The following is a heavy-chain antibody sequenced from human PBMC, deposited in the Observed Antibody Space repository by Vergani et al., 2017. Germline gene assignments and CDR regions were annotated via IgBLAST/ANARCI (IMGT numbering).Heavy chain of an antibody. CDR3: AMSLNAFDI. CDR1: GFTFGTYW. Sequence: EVLLVESGGGLVQPGGSLRLSCAASGFTFGTYWMSWVRQAPGKGLEWVANINQDGSEKYYVDSVKGRFTFSRDNAKHSLYLQMNNLRVEDTAVYYCAMSLNAFDIWDEGTMVTAS. CDR2: INQDGSEK. J-gene: IGHJ3*02. D-gene: IGHD3-9*01. V-gene: IGHV3-7*03.